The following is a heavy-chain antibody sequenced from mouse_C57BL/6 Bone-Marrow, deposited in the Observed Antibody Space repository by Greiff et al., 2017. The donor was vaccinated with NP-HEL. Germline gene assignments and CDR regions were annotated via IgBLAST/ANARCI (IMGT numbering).Heavy chain of an antibody. CDR2: ISYDGSN. V-gene: IGHV3-6*01. D-gene: IGHD2-2*01. CDR3: ANMVTTAY. Sequence: EVKLMESGPGLVKPSQSLSLTCSVTGYSITSGYYWNWIRQFPGNKLEWMGYISYDGSNNYNPSLKNRISITRDTSKNQFFLKLNSVTTEDTATYYCANMVTTAYWGQGTLVTVSA. J-gene: IGHJ3*01. CDR1: GYSITSGYY.